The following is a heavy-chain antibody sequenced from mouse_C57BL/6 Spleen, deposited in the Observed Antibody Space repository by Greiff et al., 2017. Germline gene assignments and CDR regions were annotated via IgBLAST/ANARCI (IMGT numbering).Heavy chain of an antibody. CDR3: ARLSSHWYFDV. CDR2: ISSGGSYT. J-gene: IGHJ1*03. V-gene: IGHV5-6*01. D-gene: IGHD1-1*01. Sequence: EVQVVESGGDLVKPGGSLKLSCAASGFTFSSYGMSWVRQTPDKRLEWVATISSGGSYTYYPDSVKGRFTISRDNAKNTLYLQMSSLKSEDTAMYYCARLSSHWYFDVWGTGTTVTVSS. CDR1: GFTFSSYG.